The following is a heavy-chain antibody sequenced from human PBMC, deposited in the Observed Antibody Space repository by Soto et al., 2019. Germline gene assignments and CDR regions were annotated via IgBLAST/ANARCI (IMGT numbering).Heavy chain of an antibody. CDR3: ARDQDPYGDYTNYYYYGMDV. V-gene: IGHV3-30-3*01. CDR1: GFTFSSYA. D-gene: IGHD4-17*01. CDR2: ISYDGSNK. Sequence: QVQLVESGGGVVQPGRSLRLSCAASGFTFSSYAMHWVRQAPGNGLEWVAVISYDGSNKYYADSVKGRFTISRDNSKNSLYLQMNSLRAEDTAVYYCARDQDPYGDYTNYYYYGMDVWGQGTTVTVSS. J-gene: IGHJ6*02.